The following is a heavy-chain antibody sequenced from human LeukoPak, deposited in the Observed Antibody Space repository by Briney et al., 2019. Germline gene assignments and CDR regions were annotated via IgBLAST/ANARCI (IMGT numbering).Heavy chain of an antibody. V-gene: IGHV1-18*01. CDR2: ISAYNGNT. D-gene: IGHD3-10*01. J-gene: IGHJ4*02. CDR3: ARALLWFGELTTLDY. Sequence: ASVKVSCKASGYTFTSYGLSWVRQAPGQGLEWMGWISAYNGNTDYAQKLQGRVIMTTDTSASTAYMELSSLRSEDTAVYYCARALLWFGELTTLDYWGQGTLVTVSS. CDR1: GYTFTSYG.